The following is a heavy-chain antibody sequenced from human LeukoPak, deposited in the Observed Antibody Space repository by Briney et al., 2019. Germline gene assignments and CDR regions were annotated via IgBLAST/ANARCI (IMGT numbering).Heavy chain of an antibody. CDR3: AKAFGELSPLPSHYFDY. CDR1: GFTFSSYA. CDR2: ISGSGGST. J-gene: IGHJ4*02. D-gene: IGHD3-10*01. V-gene: IGHV3-23*01. Sequence: PGGSLRLSCAASGFTFSSYAMSWVRQAPGKGLEWVSAISGSGGSTYYADSVKGRFTISRDNSKNTLYLQMNSLRAEDTAVYYCAKAFGELSPLPSHYFDYWGQGTLVTVSS.